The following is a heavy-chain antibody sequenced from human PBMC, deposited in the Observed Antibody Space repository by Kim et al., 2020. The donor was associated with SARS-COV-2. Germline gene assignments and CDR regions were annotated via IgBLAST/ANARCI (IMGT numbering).Heavy chain of an antibody. CDR1: GGSFSGYY. CDR3: ARGLSGYSSIYYYYYGMDV. J-gene: IGHJ6*02. CDR2: INHSGST. D-gene: IGHD6-13*01. Sequence: SETLSLTCAVYGGSFSGYYWSWIRQPPGKGLEWIGEINHSGSTNYNPSLKSRVTISVDTSKNQFSPKLSSVTAADTAVYYCARGLSGYSSIYYYYYGMDVWGQGTTVTVSS. V-gene: IGHV4-34*01.